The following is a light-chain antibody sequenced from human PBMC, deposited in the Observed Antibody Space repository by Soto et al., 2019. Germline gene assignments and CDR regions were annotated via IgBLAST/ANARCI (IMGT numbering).Light chain of an antibody. J-gene: IGLJ1*01. CDR2: DVN. CDR1: SSDVGGYNY. CDR3: CSYTRSTTYV. Sequence: QSALTQPASVSGSPGQSITISCTGTSSDVGGYNYVSWYQQHPGKAPKLMIFDVNNRPSGISSRFSGSKSGNTASLTISGLQADDEADYYCCSYTRSTTYVFGTGTKVTVL. V-gene: IGLV2-14*03.